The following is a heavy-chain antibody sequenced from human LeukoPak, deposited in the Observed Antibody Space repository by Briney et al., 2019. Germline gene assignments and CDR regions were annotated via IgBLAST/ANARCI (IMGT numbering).Heavy chain of an antibody. J-gene: IGHJ4*02. CDR1: GGSISKYY. V-gene: IGHV4-59*08. CDR2: IYYTGST. Sequence: SETLSLTCTVSGGSISKYYCSWIRQPPGKGLEWIAYIYYTGSTYYNPSLKSRVTMSVDTSKNQFSLSLSSVTAADTAVYYCARHISGGATSDWGQGTLVTVSS. D-gene: IGHD2-15*01. CDR3: ARHISGGATSD.